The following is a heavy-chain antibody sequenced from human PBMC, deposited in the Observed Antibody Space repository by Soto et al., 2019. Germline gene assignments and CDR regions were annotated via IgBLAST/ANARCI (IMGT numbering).Heavy chain of an antibody. V-gene: IGHV5-51*01. CDR1: GYSFTSYW. CDR3: ARQGDCSSTSCYAGY. D-gene: IGHD2-2*01. CDR2: IYPGDSDT. J-gene: IGHJ4*02. Sequence: GESLKISCKGSGYSFTSYWIGWVRQMPGKGLEWMGIIYPGDSDTRYSPSFQGQVTISADKSISTAYLQWSSLKASENAMYYCARQGDCSSTSCYAGYWGQGTLVTVSS.